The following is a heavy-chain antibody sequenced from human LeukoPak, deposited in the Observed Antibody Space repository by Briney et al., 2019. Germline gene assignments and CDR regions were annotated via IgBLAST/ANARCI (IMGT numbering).Heavy chain of an antibody. CDR2: IYSSGGT. D-gene: IGHD3-22*01. J-gene: IGHJ4*02. V-gene: IGHV3-53*01. CDR3: ARDSNGPAF. CDR1: GFTVCNGY. Sequence: GGSLRLSCAASGFTVCNGYMSWVRQAPGKGLEWVSVIYSSGGTFYSDSVKGRFTISRDCSKNTLLLQMSSLRADDTAVFFCARDSNGPAFWGQGTVVTVSP.